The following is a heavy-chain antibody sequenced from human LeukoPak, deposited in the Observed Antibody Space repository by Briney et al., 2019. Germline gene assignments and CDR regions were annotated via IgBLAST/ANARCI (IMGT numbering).Heavy chain of an antibody. D-gene: IGHD4/OR15-4a*01. V-gene: IGHV3-23*01. CDR1: GFTFSNYA. CDR2: IGSGNGGI. CDR3: AKYRLLSAPPRDFDN. Sequence: PGGSLRLSCAASGFTFSNYAMTWVRQRPGKGLEWVSVIGSGNGGIQYADAVKGRFIVSRDNSRNTLFLQMNSLRAEDTAVYYCAKYRLLSAPPRDFDNWGQGTQVTVS. J-gene: IGHJ4*02.